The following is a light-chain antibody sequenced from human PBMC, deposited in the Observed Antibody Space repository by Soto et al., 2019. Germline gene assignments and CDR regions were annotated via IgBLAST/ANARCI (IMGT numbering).Light chain of an antibody. CDR1: SNDIGGS. Sequence: QSALTQPASVSGPPGQAITLSCTGASNDIGGSVSWYQQHPGKAPKHIIYEVTYRPSGVSSRFSGSKSGNTASLTISGLQPEDEADYYCSSHTVSSTYVVFGGGTKLTVL. J-gene: IGLJ2*01. CDR2: EVT. CDR3: SSHTVSSTYVV. V-gene: IGLV2-14*01.